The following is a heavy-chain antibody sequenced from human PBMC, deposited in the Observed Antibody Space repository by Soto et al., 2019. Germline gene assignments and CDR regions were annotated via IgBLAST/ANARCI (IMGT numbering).Heavy chain of an antibody. Sequence: QVQLQESGPGLVKPSETLSLTCTVSGGSISSYYWSWIRQPPGKGLEWIGYIYYSGSTNYNPSLKRRVTISVDTSKNQFSLKLSSVTAADTAVYYCARATGATGADYWGQGTLVTVSS. D-gene: IGHD1-26*01. V-gene: IGHV4-59*01. J-gene: IGHJ4*02. CDR1: GGSISSYY. CDR3: ARATGATGADY. CDR2: IYYSGST.